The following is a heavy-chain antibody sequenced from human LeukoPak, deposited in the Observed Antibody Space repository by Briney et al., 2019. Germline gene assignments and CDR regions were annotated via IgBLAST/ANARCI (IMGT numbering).Heavy chain of an antibody. CDR3: ARDGSPNKYYFDY. D-gene: IGHD1/OR15-1a*01. CDR2: INAGNGNT. J-gene: IGHJ4*02. CDR1: GYTFTSYA. Sequence: ASVKVSCKASGYTFTSYAMHWVRQAPGQRLEWMGWINAGNGNTKYSQKFQGRVTITRDTSASTAYMELSSLRSEDTAVYYCARDGSPNKYYFDYWGQGTLVTVSS. V-gene: IGHV1-3*01.